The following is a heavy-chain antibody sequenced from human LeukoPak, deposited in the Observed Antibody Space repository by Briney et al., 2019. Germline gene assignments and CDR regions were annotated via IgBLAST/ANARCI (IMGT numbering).Heavy chain of an antibody. CDR2: IYYGGST. V-gene: IGHV4-59*12. J-gene: IGHJ6*03. CDR3: ARGARGRPRYYYYMDV. D-gene: IGHD2-15*01. Sequence: SETLSLTCTVSGGSISSYYWSWIRQPPGKGLEWIGYIYYGGSTNYNPSLKSRVTISVDTSKNQFSLKLSSVTAADTAVYYCARGARGRPRYYYYMDVWGKGTTVTVSS. CDR1: GGSISSYY.